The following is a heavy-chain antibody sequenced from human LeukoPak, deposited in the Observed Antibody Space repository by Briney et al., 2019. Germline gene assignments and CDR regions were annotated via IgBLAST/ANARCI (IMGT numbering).Heavy chain of an antibody. Sequence: SETLSLTCTVSGGSISSYYWSWIRQPAGKGLEWIGRIYTSGSTSYNPSLKSRVTMSVDTSKNQFSLKLSSVTAADTAAYYCARGSSSGWLGDYWGQGTLVTVSS. V-gene: IGHV4-4*07. CDR1: GGSISSYY. J-gene: IGHJ4*02. D-gene: IGHD6-19*01. CDR3: ARGSSSGWLGDY. CDR2: IYTSGST.